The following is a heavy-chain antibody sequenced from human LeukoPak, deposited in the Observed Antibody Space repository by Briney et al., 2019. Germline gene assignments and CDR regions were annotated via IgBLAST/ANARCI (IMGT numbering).Heavy chain of an antibody. CDR1: GFTFSTYA. CDR2: VSDGGSNK. CDR3: AREFSGNYYFDY. J-gene: IGHJ4*02. V-gene: IGHV3-30*04. D-gene: IGHD1-26*01. Sequence: GGSLRLSCAASGFTFSTYAMHWVREAPGKGLEWVAVVSDGGSNKDYADSAKGRVTISRDNSKNTLYLQRNRLRADATAVYYCAREFSGNYYFDYWGQGTLVTVSS.